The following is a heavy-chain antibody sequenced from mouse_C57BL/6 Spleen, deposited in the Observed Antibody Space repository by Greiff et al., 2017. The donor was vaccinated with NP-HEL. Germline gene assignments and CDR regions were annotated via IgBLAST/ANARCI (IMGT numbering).Heavy chain of an antibody. CDR2: IHPNSGST. Sequence: QVQLQQPGAELVKPGASVKLSCKASGYTFTSYWMHWVKQRPGQGLEWIGMIHPNSGSTNYNEKFKSKATLTVDKSPSTAYMQLSSLTSEDSAVYYCARSDGYGRGAMDYWGQGTSVTVSS. V-gene: IGHV1-64*01. J-gene: IGHJ4*01. CDR1: GYTFTSYW. CDR3: ARSDGYGRGAMDY. D-gene: IGHD2-2*01.